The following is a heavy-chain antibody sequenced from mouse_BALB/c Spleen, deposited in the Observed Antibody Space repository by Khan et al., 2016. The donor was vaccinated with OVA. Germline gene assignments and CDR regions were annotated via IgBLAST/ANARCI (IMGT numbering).Heavy chain of an antibody. D-gene: IGHD2-10*01. J-gene: IGHJ2*01. CDR3: ARRRGTYDY. V-gene: IGHV1S56*01. CDR2: IFPGDGST. CDR1: GYTFTSYD. Sequence: QVQLQQPGAELVKPGASVKLSCKASGYTFTSYDINWVRQRPEQGLEWIGWIFPGDGSTKYNEKFKGKSILTTDKSASTAYMQLSRLTSEDSSVYLCARRRGTYDYWGQGTTLTVSS.